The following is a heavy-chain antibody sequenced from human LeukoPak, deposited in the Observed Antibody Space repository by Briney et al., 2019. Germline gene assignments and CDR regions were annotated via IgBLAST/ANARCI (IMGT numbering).Heavy chain of an antibody. CDR2: IYYRGNT. CDR1: SGSISSYY. J-gene: IGHJ4*02. Sequence: PSETLSLTCTVSSGSISSYYWSWIRQPPGKGLEWIGYIYYRGNTNYNPSLKSRVTISVDMSKNQFSLKLSSVTAADMAVYYCTRGGYNYDSPPGDPFDYWGQGTLVTVSS. CDR3: TRGGYNYDSPPGDPFDY. D-gene: IGHD5-18*01. V-gene: IGHV4-59*01.